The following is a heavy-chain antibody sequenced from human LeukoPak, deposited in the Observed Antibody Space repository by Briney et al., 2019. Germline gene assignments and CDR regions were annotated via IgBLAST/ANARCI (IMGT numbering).Heavy chain of an antibody. CDR2: ISSSSSYI. J-gene: IGHJ4*02. CDR1: GFTFSSYS. V-gene: IGHV3-21*01. CDR3: ARVDDYGDYRFDY. Sequence: GGSLRLSCAASGFTFSSYSMNWVRQAPGKGLEWVSSISSSSSYIYYADSVKGRFTISRDNAKNSLYLQMNSLRAEDTAVYYCARVDDYGDYRFDYWGQGTLVTVSS. D-gene: IGHD4-17*01.